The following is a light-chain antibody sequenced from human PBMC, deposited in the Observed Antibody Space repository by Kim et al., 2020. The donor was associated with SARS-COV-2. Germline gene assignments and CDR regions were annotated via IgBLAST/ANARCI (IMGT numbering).Light chain of an antibody. Sequence: SAGESAALFCRASQSVRLIYLAWYQQKPGQAPRLLVCGASSRASGIPDRFSGSGSGTDFTLPISRLEPEDFAVFYCHQYGSSPYTFGQGTKLEI. V-gene: IGKV3-20*01. CDR3: HQYGSSPYT. CDR1: QSVRLIY. CDR2: GAS. J-gene: IGKJ2*01.